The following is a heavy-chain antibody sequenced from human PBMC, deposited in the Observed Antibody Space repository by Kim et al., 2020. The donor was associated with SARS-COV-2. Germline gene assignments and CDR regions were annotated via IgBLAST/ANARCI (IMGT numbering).Heavy chain of an antibody. CDR2: IYYSGST. V-gene: IGHV4-61*01. J-gene: IGHJ3*02. CDR1: GGSVSSGSYY. Sequence: SETLSLTCTVSGGSVSSGSYYWSWIRQPPGKGLEWIGYIYYSGSTNYNPSLKSRVTISVDTSKNQFSLKLSSVTAADTAVYYCAREGLTTVTPTDAFDIWGQGTMVTVSS. CDR3: AREGLTTVTPTDAFDI. D-gene: IGHD4-17*01.